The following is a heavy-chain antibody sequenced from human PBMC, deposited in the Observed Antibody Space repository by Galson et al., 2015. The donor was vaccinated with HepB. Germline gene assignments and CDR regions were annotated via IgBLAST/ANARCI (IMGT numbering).Heavy chain of an antibody. CDR2: IIPIFGTA. J-gene: IGHJ4*02. Sequence: SVKVSCKASGYTFTSYDINWVRQAPGQGLEWMGGIIPIFGTANYAQKFQGRVTITADESTSTAYMKLSSLRSEDTAVYYCARVSGHYYDYWGQGTLVTVSS. D-gene: IGHD6-25*01. CDR1: GYTFTSYD. CDR3: ARVSGHYYDY. V-gene: IGHV1-69*13.